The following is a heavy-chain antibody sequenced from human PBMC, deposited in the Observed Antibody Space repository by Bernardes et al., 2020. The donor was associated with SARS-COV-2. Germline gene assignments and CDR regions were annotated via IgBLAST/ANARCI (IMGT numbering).Heavy chain of an antibody. V-gene: IGHV3-23*01. CDR1: GFTSISYDDYA. CDR3: AKAVTVEYLSYSYYHGMNV. CDR2: ISGSGAAT. J-gene: IGHJ6*02. D-gene: IGHD2-8*02. Sequence: GGSLRLSCAASGFTSISYDDYAMAWVRQAPGKGLEWVSGISGSGAATYYADSVKGRFTVSRDNSKNTLFLQMNRVRGEDTAIYYCAKAVTVEYLSYSYYHGMNVWGQGTTVTVSS.